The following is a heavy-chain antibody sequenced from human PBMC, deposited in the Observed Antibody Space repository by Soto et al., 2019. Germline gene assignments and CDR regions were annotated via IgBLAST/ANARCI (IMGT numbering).Heavy chain of an antibody. Sequence: QVQLVESGGGVVQPGRSLRLPCAASGFTFSSYGMHWVRQAPGKGLEWVAVISYDGSNKYYADSVKGRFTISRDNSKNTLYLQMNSLRAEDTAVYYCAKGLRGLRPKGGLFDYWGQGTLVTVSS. CDR2: ISYDGSNK. CDR1: GFTFSSYG. D-gene: IGHD5-12*01. CDR3: AKGLRGLRPKGGLFDY. J-gene: IGHJ4*02. V-gene: IGHV3-30*18.